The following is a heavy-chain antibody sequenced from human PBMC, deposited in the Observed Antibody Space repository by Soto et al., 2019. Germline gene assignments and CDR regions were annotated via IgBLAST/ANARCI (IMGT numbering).Heavy chain of an antibody. Sequence: ASVKVSCKASGYTFTSYGISWVRQAPGQGLEWMGWISAYNGNTNYAQKLQGRVTMTTDTSTSTAYKELRSLGSDDTAVYYCARGQYYGSGMSEARHYGMDVWGQGTTVTVSS. CDR2: ISAYNGNT. D-gene: IGHD3-10*01. V-gene: IGHV1-18*01. CDR1: GYTFTSYG. CDR3: ARGQYYGSGMSEARHYGMDV. J-gene: IGHJ6*02.